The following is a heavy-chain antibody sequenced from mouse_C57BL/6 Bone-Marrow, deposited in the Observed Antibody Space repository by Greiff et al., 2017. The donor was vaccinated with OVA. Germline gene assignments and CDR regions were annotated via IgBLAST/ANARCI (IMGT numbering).Heavy chain of an antibody. D-gene: IGHD2-3*01. Sequence: QVQLQQPGAELVKPGASVKMSCKASGYTFTSYWITWVKQRPGQGLEWIGDIYPGSGSTNYNEKFKSKATLTVDSSSSTAYMQLSSLTSEDSAVYYCARSDDGYYGYAMDYWGQGTSVTVSS. CDR1: GYTFTSYW. CDR3: ARSDDGYYGYAMDY. CDR2: IYPGSGST. V-gene: IGHV1-55*01. J-gene: IGHJ4*01.